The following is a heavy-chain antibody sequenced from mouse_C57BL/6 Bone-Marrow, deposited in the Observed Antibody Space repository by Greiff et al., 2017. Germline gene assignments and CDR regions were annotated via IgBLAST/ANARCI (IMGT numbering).Heavy chain of an antibody. CDR2: IWSGGST. Sequence: QVQLQQSGPGLVQPSQCLSITCTVSGFSLTSYGVPWVRQSPGKGLEWLGVIWSGGSTDYNAALISRRSISKNNSKSQVLVKMNSLQADDTAIEDCARPIYDGYPHAYWGQGTLVTVSA. CDR3: ARPIYDGYPHAY. V-gene: IGHV2-2*01. D-gene: IGHD2-3*01. CDR1: GFSLTSYG. J-gene: IGHJ3*01.